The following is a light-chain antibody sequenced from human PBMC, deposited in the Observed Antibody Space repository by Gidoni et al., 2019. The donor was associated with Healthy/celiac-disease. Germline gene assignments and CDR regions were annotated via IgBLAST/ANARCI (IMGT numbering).Light chain of an antibody. J-gene: IGLJ3*02. Sequence: QSALTQPASVSGSPGQSITISCTGTRSDVGSYNLVSWYQQHPGKAPKFMIYEVSKRPSGVSSRFSGSKSGNTASLTISGLQAEDEGDYYCCSYAGSGTLVFGGGTKLTVV. V-gene: IGLV2-23*02. CDR1: RSDVGSYNL. CDR2: EVS. CDR3: CSYAGSGTLV.